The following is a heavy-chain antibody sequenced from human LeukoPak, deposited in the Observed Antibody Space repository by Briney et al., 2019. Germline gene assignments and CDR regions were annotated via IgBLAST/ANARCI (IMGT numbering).Heavy chain of an antibody. J-gene: IGHJ4*02. CDR1: GFTFNSYA. V-gene: IGHV3-23*01. Sequence: GGSLRLSCAASGFTFNSYAMNWVRQAPGKGLEWVSAITPSGGRTHNADSMRGRFTISRDNSRNTLYLQINGLRAEDTAVYYCVRGGWGVKIDYWGQGTLVTVSS. D-gene: IGHD3-16*01. CDR2: ITPSGGRT. CDR3: VRGGWGVKIDY.